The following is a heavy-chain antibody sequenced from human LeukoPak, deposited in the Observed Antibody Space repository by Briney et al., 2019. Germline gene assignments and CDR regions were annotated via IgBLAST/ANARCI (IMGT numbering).Heavy chain of an antibody. J-gene: IGHJ4*02. CDR2: IYHSGST. CDR3: ARDRYGDYSD. V-gene: IGHV4-4*02. D-gene: IGHD4-17*01. CDR1: GGSISSSNW. Sequence: SETLSLTCVVSGGSISSSNWWSWVRPPPGKGLEWIGEIYHSGSTNYNPSLKSRVTISVDKSENQFSLKVNSVTAADTAVYYCARDRYGDYSDWGQGTLVTVSS.